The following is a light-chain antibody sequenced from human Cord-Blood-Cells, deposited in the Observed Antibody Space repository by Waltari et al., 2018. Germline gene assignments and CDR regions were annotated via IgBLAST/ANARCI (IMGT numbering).Light chain of an antibody. CDR1: SSDVGGYQY. V-gene: IGLV2-14*01. CDR2: EVS. Sequence: QSALTQPASVSGSPGHSITISRTVTSSDVGGYQYVSWYQQHPGKAPKLMIYEVSNRPSGVSNRFSGSKSGNTASLTISGLQAEDEADYYCSSYTSSSTLVFGGGTKLTVL. CDR3: SSYTSSSTLV. J-gene: IGLJ2*01.